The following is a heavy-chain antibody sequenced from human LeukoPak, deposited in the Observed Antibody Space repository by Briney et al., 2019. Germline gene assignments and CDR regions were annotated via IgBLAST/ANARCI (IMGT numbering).Heavy chain of an antibody. J-gene: IGHJ4*02. CDR3: ARSHYDYVWGSYRTYYFDY. CDR1: GYSFTSYW. V-gene: IGHV5-51*01. D-gene: IGHD3-16*02. CDR2: IYPGDSDT. Sequence: GESLKISCKGSGYSFTSYWIGWVRPMPGKGLEWMGIIYPGDSDTRYSPSFQGQVTISADKSISTAYLQWSSLKASDTAMYYCARSHYDYVWGSYRTYYFDYWGQGTLVTVSS.